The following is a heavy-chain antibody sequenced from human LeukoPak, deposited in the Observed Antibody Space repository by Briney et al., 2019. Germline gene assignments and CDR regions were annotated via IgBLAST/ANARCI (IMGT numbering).Heavy chain of an antibody. CDR3: ARVGIAVAGPFDY. D-gene: IGHD6-19*01. Sequence: ASVKVSCKASGGTFSSYAISWVRQAPGQGLEWMGRIIPILGIANYAQKFQGRVTITADKSTSTAYMELSSPRSEDTAVYYCARVGIAVAGPFDYWGQGTLVTVSS. V-gene: IGHV1-69*04. J-gene: IGHJ4*02. CDR1: GGTFSSYA. CDR2: IIPILGIA.